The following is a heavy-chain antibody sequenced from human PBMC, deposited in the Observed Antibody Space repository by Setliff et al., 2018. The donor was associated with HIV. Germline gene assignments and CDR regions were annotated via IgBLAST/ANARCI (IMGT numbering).Heavy chain of an antibody. CDR1: GGSFSGYF. D-gene: IGHD3-10*01. V-gene: IGHV4-34*01. J-gene: IGHJ4*02. CDR2: FRHSGNT. CDR3: ARQTGLRGYYGSNSLYYFDY. Sequence: SETLSLTCAVYGGSFSGYFWSWIRQSPGKGLEWIGEFRHSGNTNVNPSLKSRVTISGDTTKNQISLKLTSVTAADTAVYYCARQTGLRGYYGSNSLYYFDYWGKGMLVTVS.